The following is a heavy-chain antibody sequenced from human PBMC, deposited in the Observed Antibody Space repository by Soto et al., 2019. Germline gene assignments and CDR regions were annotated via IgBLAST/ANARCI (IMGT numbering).Heavy chain of an antibody. CDR1: GGPISTSGYF. V-gene: IGHV4-39*02. D-gene: IGHD6-13*01. Sequence: QLQLQESGPGLVKPSETLSLTCTVSGGPISTSGYFWGWIRQFPGTGLEWIGSFIYTGNTYYNPSIGRLATMFVDTSKMRFSLLLTSVIAADTAVYYCVREGVAGNPGGVWGQGTLVTVSS. J-gene: IGHJ4*02. CDR2: FIYTGNT. CDR3: VREGVAGNPGGV.